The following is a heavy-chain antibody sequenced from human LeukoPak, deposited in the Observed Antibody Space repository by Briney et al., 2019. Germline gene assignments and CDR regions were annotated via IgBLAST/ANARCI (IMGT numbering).Heavy chain of an antibody. CDR2: ISGSGSYI. Sequence: PGGSLRLSCAASGFTFSTFTMDWVRQAPGKGLEWVSSISGSGSYIYYADSVRGRFTISRDNAKNSLYLQVNSLRAEDTALYYCARELRGYSDQYYYYGMDVWGQGTTVTVCS. CDR1: GFTFSTFT. J-gene: IGHJ6*02. CDR3: ARELRGYSDQYYYYGMDV. D-gene: IGHD5-18*01. V-gene: IGHV3-21*01.